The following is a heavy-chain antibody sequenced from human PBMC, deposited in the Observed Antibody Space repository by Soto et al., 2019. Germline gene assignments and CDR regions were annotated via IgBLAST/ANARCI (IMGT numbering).Heavy chain of an antibody. V-gene: IGHV3-64*01. CDR2: ISSNGGST. CDR1: GYPFRLYA. D-gene: IGHD5-18*01. CDR3: WRAGYSYALDY. Sequence: EVQLVESGGGLVQPGGPLRLSCEASGYPFRLYAMHWVRKAPGKGLEFISVISSNGGSTHYASSVKGRFTISRDNSKNTLYLEMGSVRADDTAMYDCWRAGYSYALDYWGQGTLGTVSS. J-gene: IGHJ4*02.